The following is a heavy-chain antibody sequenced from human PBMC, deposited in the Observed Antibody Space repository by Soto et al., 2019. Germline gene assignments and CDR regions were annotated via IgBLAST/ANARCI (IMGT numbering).Heavy chain of an antibody. CDR1: GYTFGIYT. V-gene: IGHV1-18*01. J-gene: IGHJ6*02. D-gene: IGHD3-10*01. CDR2: ISAYNGNT. CDR3: AAVGWFGELSLYYGMDV. Sequence: GASVKVSCKASGYTFGIYTINWVRQAPGQGLEWMGWISAYNGNTNYAQKLQDRVTTTIDISTTTAYMELRSLRSEDTAVYYCAAVGWFGELSLYYGMDVWGQGTKVTVSS.